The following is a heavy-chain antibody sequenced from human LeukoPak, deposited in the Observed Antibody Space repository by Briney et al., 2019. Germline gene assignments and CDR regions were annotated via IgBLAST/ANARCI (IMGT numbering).Heavy chain of an antibody. CDR1: GFTVSSNY. J-gene: IGHJ4*02. V-gene: IGHV3-21*01. CDR2: ISSSSSYI. D-gene: IGHD2-15*01. CDR3: AREDVVVAATTPFDY. Sequence: GGSLRLSCAASGFTVSSNYMSWVRQAPGKGLEWVSSISSSSSYIYYADSVKGRFTISRDNAKNSLYLQMNSLRAEDTAVYYCAREDVVVAATTPFDYWGQGTLVTVSS.